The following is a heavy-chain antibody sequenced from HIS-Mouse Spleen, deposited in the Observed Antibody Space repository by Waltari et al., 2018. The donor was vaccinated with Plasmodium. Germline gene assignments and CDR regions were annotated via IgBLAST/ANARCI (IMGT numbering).Heavy chain of an antibody. Sequence: EVQLVESGGGWVQPGGSLRLSCAASGLTFSSYWLSWVRQAPGKGLEWVVNIKQDGSEKYYVSSVKGRLTISRDNAKNSLYLQMNSLRAEDTAVYYCASSWYWYFDLWGRGTLVTVSS. J-gene: IGHJ2*01. D-gene: IGHD6-13*01. CDR3: ASSWYWYFDL. CDR2: IKQDGSEK. CDR1: GLTFSSYW. V-gene: IGHV3-7*01.